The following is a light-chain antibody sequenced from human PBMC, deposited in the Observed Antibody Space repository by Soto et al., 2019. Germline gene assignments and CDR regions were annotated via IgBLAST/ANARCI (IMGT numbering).Light chain of an antibody. J-gene: IGKJ1*01. V-gene: IGKV3-20*01. CDR1: QSVGSNY. CDR3: QQYGTSPWT. Sequence: EIVLTQSPGTLSLSPGERATLSCRASQSVGSNYLAWYQQKPGQAPRLLIFAASRRATGIPDRFSGSGSGSDFTLTISRLEPEDSAVYYCQQYGTSPWTFGQGTKVEIK. CDR2: AAS.